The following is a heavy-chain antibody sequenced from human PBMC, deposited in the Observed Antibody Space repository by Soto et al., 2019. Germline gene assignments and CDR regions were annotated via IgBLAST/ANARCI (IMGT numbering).Heavy chain of an antibody. D-gene: IGHD1-1*01. V-gene: IGHV1-18*01. CDR2: VSPYNGNT. CDR1: GYTFSTYG. J-gene: IGHJ6*02. Sequence: ASVKVSCKVFGYTFSTYGLSWVRQAPGQGLEWMGWVSPYNGNTYYAPGLQGRVTMTTDTSTNAAYMSLRSLRSDDTAIYYCVRGGILEANRPYYYYGLDVWGQGTPVTVSS. CDR3: VRGGILEANRPYYYYGLDV.